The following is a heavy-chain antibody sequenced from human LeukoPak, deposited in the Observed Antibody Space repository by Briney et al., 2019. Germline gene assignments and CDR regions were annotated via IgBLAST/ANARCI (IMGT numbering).Heavy chain of an antibody. V-gene: IGHV3-30*02. Sequence: PGGSLRPSCATSGFTFSSYGMNCGRRAPGKGLEWLASIRSDNSDTYYADSVKGRFTISRYNSKNTLYLQMNNLRVEDTAVFYCVNGESFYGDYGFDYWGQGTLVTVSS. CDR2: IRSDNSDT. D-gene: IGHD4-17*01. CDR3: VNGESFYGDYGFDY. J-gene: IGHJ4*02. CDR1: GFTFSSYG.